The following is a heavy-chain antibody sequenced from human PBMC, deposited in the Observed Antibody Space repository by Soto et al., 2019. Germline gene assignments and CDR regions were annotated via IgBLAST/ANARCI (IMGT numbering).Heavy chain of an antibody. CDR1: GGSFSGYY. V-gene: IGHV4-34*01. CDR2: INHSGST. J-gene: IGHJ6*02. CDR3: ARGQRRYYYYYGMDV. Sequence: TSETLSLTCAVYGGSFSGYYWSWIRQPPGKGLEWIGEINHSGSTNYNPSLKSRVTISVDTSKNQFSLKLSSVTAADTAVYYCARGQRRYYYYYGMDVWGQGTTVTVSS.